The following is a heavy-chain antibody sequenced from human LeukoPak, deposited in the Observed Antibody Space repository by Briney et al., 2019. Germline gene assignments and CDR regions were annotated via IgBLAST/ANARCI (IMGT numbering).Heavy chain of an antibody. J-gene: IGHJ5*02. D-gene: IGHD3-10*02. V-gene: IGHV3-74*01. Sequence: GGSLRLSCAASGFTFTNYWMHWVRQAPGKGLVWVSRIIGDGSSTSYADSVEGRFTISRDNAMNTLYLQMNSLRVEDTAVYYCARDVRFGPWGQGTLVTVSS. CDR2: IIGDGSST. CDR3: ARDVRFGP. CDR1: GFTFTNYW.